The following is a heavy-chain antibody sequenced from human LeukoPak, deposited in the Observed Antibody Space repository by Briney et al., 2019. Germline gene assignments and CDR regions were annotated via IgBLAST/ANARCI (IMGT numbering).Heavy chain of an antibody. D-gene: IGHD6-13*01. CDR2: ISSSSNSR. CDR3: DRGVESSSWPLPSTAFDI. J-gene: IGHJ3*02. Sequence: GGSLRLSCAATGFTFSSYGMNRVRQAPGKGLEWVSSISSSSNSRYNADPVKGHITISRDNAKNSLYLQMNSLRAEATAVYYCDRGVESSSWPLPSTAFDIWAKGQWSASLQ. V-gene: IGHV3-21*01. CDR1: GFTFSSYG.